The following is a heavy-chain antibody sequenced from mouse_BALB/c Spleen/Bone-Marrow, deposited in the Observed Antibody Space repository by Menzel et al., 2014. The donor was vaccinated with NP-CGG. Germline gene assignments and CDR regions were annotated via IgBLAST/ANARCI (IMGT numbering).Heavy chain of an antibody. CDR1: GFTFSSYA. CDR3: ARGMEVRRGAWFAY. J-gene: IGHJ3*01. V-gene: IGHV5-6-5*01. D-gene: IGHD2-14*01. Sequence: EVQLVESGGGLVKPGGSLKLSCAASGFTFSSYAMSWVRQTPEKRLEWVASISSGGSTYYPDSVKGRFTISRDNARNILYLQMSSLRSEDTAMYYCARGMEVRRGAWFAYWGQGTLVTVSA. CDR2: ISSGGST.